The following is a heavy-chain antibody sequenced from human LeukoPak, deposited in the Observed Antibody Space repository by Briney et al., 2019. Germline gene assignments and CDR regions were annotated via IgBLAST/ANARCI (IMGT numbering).Heavy chain of an antibody. Sequence: KPGGSLRLSCAASGFTFGSYSMNWVRQAPGKGLEWVSSISSSSSYIYYADSVQGRFTIARDNSKNTLYLQMNSLRAEDTAVYYGGAAGYYYYGMDVWGQGTTVTVSS. V-gene: IGHV3-21*01. D-gene: IGHD6-13*01. CDR3: GAAGYYYYGMDV. CDR1: GFTFGSYS. J-gene: IGHJ6*02. CDR2: ISSSSSYI.